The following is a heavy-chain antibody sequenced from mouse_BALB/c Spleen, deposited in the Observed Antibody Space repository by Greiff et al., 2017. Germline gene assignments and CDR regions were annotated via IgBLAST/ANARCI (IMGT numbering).Heavy chain of an antibody. CDR2: IYPGDGDT. V-gene: IGHV1-80*01. J-gene: IGHJ3*01. Sequence: VQLVESGAELVRPGSSVKISCKASGYAFSSYWMNWVKQRPGQGLEWIGQIYPGDGDTNYNGKFKGKATLTADKSSSTAYMQLSSLTSEDSAVYFCARGGERFAYWGQGTLVTVSA. CDR1: GYAFSSYW. CDR3: ARGGERFAY.